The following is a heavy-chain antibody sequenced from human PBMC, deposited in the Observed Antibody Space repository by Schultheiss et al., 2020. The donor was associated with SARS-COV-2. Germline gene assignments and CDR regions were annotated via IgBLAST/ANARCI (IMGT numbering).Heavy chain of an antibody. V-gene: IGHV4-34*01. CDR2: INHSGST. CDR3: ASYAAAHGAFDI. CDR1: GGSISSYY. J-gene: IGHJ3*02. D-gene: IGHD6-13*01. Sequence: SETLSLTCTVSGGSISSYYWSWIRQPPGKGLEWIGEINHSGSTNYNPSLKSRVTISVDRSKNQFSLKLSSVTAADTAVYYCASYAAAHGAFDIWGQGTMVTVSS.